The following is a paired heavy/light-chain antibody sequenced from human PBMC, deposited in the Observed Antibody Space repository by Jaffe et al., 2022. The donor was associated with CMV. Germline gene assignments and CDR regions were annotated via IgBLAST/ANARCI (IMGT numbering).Heavy chain of an antibody. V-gene: IGHV3-23*01. CDR3: AKIPDWAPTA. CDR2: ISASGGSA. J-gene: IGHJ5*02. Sequence: EVQLLESGGGLVQPGGSLRLSCATSGFTFANYAMSWVRQAPGKGLEWVAGISASGGSAYYGDSVKGRLTISRDNSKNTLYLQMNSLRDEDTAIFYCAKIPDWAPTAWGQGTLVTVSS. CDR1: GFTFANYA. D-gene: IGHD1-1*01.
Light chain of an antibody. CDR2: TSS. J-gene: IGKJ1*01. Sequence: AIQMTQSPSSLSASVGDRVTITCRASQGIRNVLGWYQQKPGKAPKLLIYTSSTLESGVPSRFSASGSGTDFTLTISSLQPEDFATYYCLQDYNYPWTFGQGTKVEIK. CDR1: QGIRNV. CDR3: LQDYNYPWT. V-gene: IGKV1-6*01.